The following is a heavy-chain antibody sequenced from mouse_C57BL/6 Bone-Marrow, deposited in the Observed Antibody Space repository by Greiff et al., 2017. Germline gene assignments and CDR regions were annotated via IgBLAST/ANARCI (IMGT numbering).Heavy chain of an antibody. CDR3: ASLPLYYYAMDY. Sequence: EVQGVESGGDLVKPGGSLKLSCAASGFTFSSYGMSWVRPTPDKRLEWVATISSGGSYTYYPDSVKGRFTISRDNAKNTLYLQMSSLKSEDTAMYYCASLPLYYYAMDYWGQGTSVTVSS. CDR2: ISSGGSYT. V-gene: IGHV5-6*01. J-gene: IGHJ4*01. D-gene: IGHD6-1*01. CDR1: GFTFSSYG.